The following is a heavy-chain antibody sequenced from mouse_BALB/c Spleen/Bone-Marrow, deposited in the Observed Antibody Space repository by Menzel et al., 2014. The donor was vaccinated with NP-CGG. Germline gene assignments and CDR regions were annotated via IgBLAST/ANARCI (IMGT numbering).Heavy chain of an antibody. CDR3: VRTYHYGGSFAS. CDR2: IDPSSGYT. CDR1: GYTFTSYT. J-gene: IGHJ3*01. D-gene: IGHD1-1*01. V-gene: IGHV1-4*02. Sequence: VQLQQSAAELVRPGASVKMSCKASGYTFTSYTMHWVKQRPGQGLEWIGYIDPSSGYTEYNQKFKDRTTLTADKSSSTAYMQLSSLTSEDSAVYYCVRTYHYGGSFASWGQGTLVTVSA.